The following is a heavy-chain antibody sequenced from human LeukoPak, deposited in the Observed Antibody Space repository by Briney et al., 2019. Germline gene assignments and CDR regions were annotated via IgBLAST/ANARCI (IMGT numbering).Heavy chain of an antibody. CDR2: ISYDGSNK. V-gene: IGHV3-30-3*02. D-gene: IGHD1-26*01. J-gene: IGHJ5*02. Sequence: GGSLRLSCAASGFPFSSYVMHWLRQTPGKGLEWVAVISYDGSNKYYADSVKGRFTISRDNSKNSLYLQMNSLRTEDTALYYCAKDRYSGSFDPWGQGTLVTVSS. CDR3: AKDRYSGSFDP. CDR1: GFPFSSYV.